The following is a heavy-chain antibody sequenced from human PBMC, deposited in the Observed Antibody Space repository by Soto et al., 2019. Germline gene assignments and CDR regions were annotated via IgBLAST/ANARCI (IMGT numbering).Heavy chain of an antibody. CDR1: GYTFTNYG. CDR2: IVVGSGNT. V-gene: IGHV1-58*01. CDR3: AAPRIVGARAYYYYGMDV. Sequence: SVKVSCKASGYTFTNYGFSWVRQAPGQGLEWIGWIVVGSGNTNYAQKFQERVTITRDMSTSTAYMELSSLRSEDTAVYYCAAPRIVGARAYYYYGMDVWGQGTTVTVSS. D-gene: IGHD1-26*01. J-gene: IGHJ6*02.